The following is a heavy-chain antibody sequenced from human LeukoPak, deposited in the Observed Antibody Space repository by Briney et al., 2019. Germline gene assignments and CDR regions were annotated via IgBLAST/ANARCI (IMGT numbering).Heavy chain of an antibody. CDR2: ISSSSSYI. CDR3: ARAIRDSYYAFDI. Sequence: GGSLRLSCAASGFTFSSYSMNWVRQAPGKGLEWVSSISSSSSYIYYADSVKGRFTISRDNAKNSLYLQMNSLRAEDTAVYYCARAIRDSYYAFDIWGQGTMVTVSS. D-gene: IGHD1-26*01. V-gene: IGHV3-21*04. CDR1: GFTFSSYS. J-gene: IGHJ3*02.